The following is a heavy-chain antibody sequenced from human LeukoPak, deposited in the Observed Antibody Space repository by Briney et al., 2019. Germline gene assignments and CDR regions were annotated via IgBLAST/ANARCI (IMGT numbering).Heavy chain of an antibody. CDR1: GYTFTGYY. J-gene: IGHJ4*02. CDR2: INPNSGGT. Sequence: GASVRVSCKASGYTFTGYYVHWVRQAPGQGLEWMGWINPNSGGTNYAQKFQGRVTMTRDTSISTAYMELSRLRSDDTAVYYCAAGPLYLSSFSRWGQGTLVTVSS. D-gene: IGHD6-13*01. CDR3: AAGPLYLSSFSR. V-gene: IGHV1-2*02.